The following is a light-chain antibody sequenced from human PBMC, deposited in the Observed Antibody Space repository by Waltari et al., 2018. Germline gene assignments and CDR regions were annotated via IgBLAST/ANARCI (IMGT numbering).Light chain of an antibody. CDR1: RSVNSN. CDR3: QQYNNWPLT. J-gene: IGKJ4*01. V-gene: IGKV3-15*01. Sequence: EVVLTQSPDTLSVSPGERATLSCRTSRSVNSNLAWYQHKPGQAPRLLMYGASTRPTGIPVRFSGSESGTEFTLTITSLQSEDFAVYYCQQYNNWPLTFGGGTKVEI. CDR2: GAS.